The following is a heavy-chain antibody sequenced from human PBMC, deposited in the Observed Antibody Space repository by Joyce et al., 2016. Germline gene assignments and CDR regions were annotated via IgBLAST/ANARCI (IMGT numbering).Heavy chain of an antibody. CDR2: INTHGSSS. J-gene: IGHJ6*03. V-gene: IGHV3-74*01. Sequence: EVQLVESGGGLAQPGGSLRLSCDASGFTVSDYWMHWVRQVQGKGLVWLSRINTHGSSSDYADFVKGRFTISRDNAKSTLYLQMNSLRVEDTAVYYCLAGYNYAQMDVWGKGTKVTVSS. CDR3: LAGYNYAQMDV. CDR1: GFTVSDYW.